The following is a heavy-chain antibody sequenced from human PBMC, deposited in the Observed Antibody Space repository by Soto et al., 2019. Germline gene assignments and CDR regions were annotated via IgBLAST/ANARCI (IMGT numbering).Heavy chain of an antibody. Sequence: EVQLVETGGGLIQPGGSLRLSCAASGFTVSSNYMSWVRQAPGKGLEWVSVIYGGGSTNYADSVRGRFTNSRDNSKNTLYLQMKSLRAEDTAVYYCARDPPATRHGMDVWGQGTTVTVSS. CDR3: ARDPPATRHGMDV. V-gene: IGHV3-53*02. J-gene: IGHJ6*02. CDR1: GFTVSSNY. CDR2: IYGGGST.